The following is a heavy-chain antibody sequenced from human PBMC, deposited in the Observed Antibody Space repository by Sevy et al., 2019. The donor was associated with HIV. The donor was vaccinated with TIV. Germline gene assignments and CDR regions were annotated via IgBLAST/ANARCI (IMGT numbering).Heavy chain of an antibody. CDR2: IYTSGST. Sequence: SETLSLTCTVSGGSISSYYWSWIRQPAGKGLEWIGRIYTSGSTNYNPSLKSRVTMSVDTSKNQFSLKLSSVTAADTAVYYCARGPGGIVVVPAAIHIGCRWFDPWGQGTLVTVSS. CDR3: ARGPGGIVVVPAAIHIGCRWFDP. V-gene: IGHV4-4*07. CDR1: GGSISSYY. D-gene: IGHD2-2*01. J-gene: IGHJ5*02.